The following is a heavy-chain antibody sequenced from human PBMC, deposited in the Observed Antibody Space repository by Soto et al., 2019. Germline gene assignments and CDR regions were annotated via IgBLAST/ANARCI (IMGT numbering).Heavy chain of an antibody. CDR1: GYTFTSYA. V-gene: IGHV1-3*01. Sequence: QVQLVQSGAEVKKPGASVKVSCKASGYTFTSYAMHWVRQAPGKRLEWMGWINAGNGNTKYSQKFQGRVTITRDTSASTAYMEMSSLRSEDTAVYYCAGGKQLASCDYWGQGTLVTVSS. D-gene: IGHD6-6*01. CDR2: INAGNGNT. J-gene: IGHJ4*02. CDR3: AGGKQLASCDY.